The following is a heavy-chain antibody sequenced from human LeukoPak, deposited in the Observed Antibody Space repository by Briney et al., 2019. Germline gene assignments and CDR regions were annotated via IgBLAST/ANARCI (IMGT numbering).Heavy chain of an antibody. Sequence: PGRSLRLSCAASGFTFSSYGMHWVRQAPGKGLEWVAVIWYDGSNKYYADSVKGRFTISRDNSKNTLYLQMNSLRAEDTAVYYCARDTYYDILTGYYIRGYYGMDVWGQGTTVTVSS. CDR1: GFTFSSYG. V-gene: IGHV3-33*01. J-gene: IGHJ6*02. CDR2: IWYDGSNK. CDR3: ARDTYYDILTGYYIRGYYGMDV. D-gene: IGHD3-9*01.